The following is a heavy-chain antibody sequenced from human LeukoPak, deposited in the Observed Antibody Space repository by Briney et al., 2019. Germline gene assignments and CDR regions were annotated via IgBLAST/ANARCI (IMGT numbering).Heavy chain of an antibody. V-gene: IGHV3-23*01. Sequence: GGSLGLPGAASGFTFSSYAMGWVRQAPGKGREWVSAISGSGGSTYYADSVKGRFTISRHNSKNTLYLQMNSLRAEDTAVYYCAWGQNYYYYYMDVWGKGTTVTVSS. CDR3: AWGQNYYYYYMDV. CDR2: ISGSGGST. CDR1: GFTFSSYA. J-gene: IGHJ6*03. D-gene: IGHD3-16*01.